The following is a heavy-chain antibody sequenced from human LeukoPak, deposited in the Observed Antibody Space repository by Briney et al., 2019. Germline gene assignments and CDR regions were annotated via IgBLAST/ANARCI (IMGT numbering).Heavy chain of an antibody. D-gene: IGHD6-19*01. CDR1: GFTFSNSA. CDR3: ARENTIGIAVAGYFDY. Sequence: PGGSLRLSCAASGFTFSNSAMSWVRQAPGKGLEWVSIISIWGGSTYYADSVKGRFTISRDNSKNTLYLQMNSLRAEDTAVYYCARENTIGIAVAGYFDYWGQGTLVTVSS. CDR2: ISIWGGST. V-gene: IGHV3-23*01. J-gene: IGHJ4*02.